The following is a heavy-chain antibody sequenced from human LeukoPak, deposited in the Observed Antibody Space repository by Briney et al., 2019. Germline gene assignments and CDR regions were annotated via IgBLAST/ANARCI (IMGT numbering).Heavy chain of an antibody. J-gene: IGHJ3*02. CDR1: GGSITSSSYY. CDR2: VYYSGTT. V-gene: IGHV4-39*01. CDR3: ARHPGIVGATSAFDI. D-gene: IGHD1-26*01. Sequence: SETLSLTCTVSGGSITSSSYYWGWIRQPPGKGLEWIGSVYYSGTTYHNPSLKSRVTISVDTSKNQFSLKLSSVTAADTAVYYCARHPGIVGATSAFDIWGQGTMVTVSS.